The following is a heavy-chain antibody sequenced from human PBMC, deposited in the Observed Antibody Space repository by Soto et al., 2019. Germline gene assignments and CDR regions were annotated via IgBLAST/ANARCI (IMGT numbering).Heavy chain of an antibody. CDR1: GFTITRYS. V-gene: IGHV3-21*01. D-gene: IGHD7-27*01. CDR3: ERESENLTSNFDY. Sequence: EVQLVESGGGLVKPGGSLRLPCAASGFTITRYSMNWVRQAPGKGLDWVSSISSTTNYIYYSDSIKGRFTVSRDNDKNSVYLEMNSLSDEDTALYYCERESENLTSNFDYWGQGTLVTVSS. J-gene: IGHJ4*02. CDR2: ISSTTNYI.